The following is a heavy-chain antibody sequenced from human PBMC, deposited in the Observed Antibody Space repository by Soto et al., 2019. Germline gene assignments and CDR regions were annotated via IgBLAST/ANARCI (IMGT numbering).Heavy chain of an antibody. CDR2: TYYRSKWYN. V-gene: IGHV6-1*01. J-gene: IGHJ4*02. D-gene: IGHD4-17*01. CDR3: ARDERVTTTVTTPRGFDY. Sequence: SQTLALPCAISGDSVSSNSAACNFIRQSPSRGLEWLGRTYYRSKWYNDYAVSVKSRITINPDTSKNQFSLQLNSVTPEDTAVYYCARDERVTTTVTTPRGFDYWGQGTLVTVSS. CDR1: GDSVSSNSAA.